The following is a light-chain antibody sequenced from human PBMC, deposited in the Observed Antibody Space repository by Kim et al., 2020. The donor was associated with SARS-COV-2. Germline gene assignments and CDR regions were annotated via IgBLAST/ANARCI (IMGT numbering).Light chain of an antibody. J-gene: IGLJ3*02. Sequence: PRQRVTLSCSGSSSNIGSNTVNWYQQLPGTAPKLLIYSNNQRPSGVPDRFSGSKSGTSASLAISGLQSEDEADYYCAAWDDSLKGVFGGGTQLTVL. CDR1: SSNIGSNT. CDR2: SNN. CDR3: AAWDDSLKGV. V-gene: IGLV1-44*01.